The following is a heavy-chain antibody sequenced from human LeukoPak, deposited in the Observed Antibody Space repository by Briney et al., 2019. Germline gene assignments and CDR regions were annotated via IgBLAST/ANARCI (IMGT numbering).Heavy chain of an antibody. CDR3: GRKAGDCGGGSCYSIDY. CDR1: GGSFISEA. D-gene: IGHD2-15*01. CDR2: IIPIFGTA. J-gene: IGHJ4*02. Sequence: SVKVSCKAFGGSFISEAISWVRQAPGQGLEWMGGIIPIFGTANYAQKLQGRVTITTDESTSTAYMEVSSLRSEDTAVYYCGRKAGDCGGGSCYSIDYWGQGTLVTVSS. V-gene: IGHV1-69*05.